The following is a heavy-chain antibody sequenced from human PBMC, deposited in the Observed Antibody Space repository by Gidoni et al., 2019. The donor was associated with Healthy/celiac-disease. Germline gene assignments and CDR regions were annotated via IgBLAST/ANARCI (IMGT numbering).Heavy chain of an antibody. J-gene: IGHJ4*02. D-gene: IGHD3-22*01. Sequence: QVQLQESRPGLVTPSQTLSLPCTVSGGSISSGDYYWSWIRPPPGKGLEWIGYIYYSGSTYYNPSLKSRVTISVDTSKNQFSLKLSSVTAADTAVYYCASLDYYDSSGYYFFDYWGQGTLVTVSS. V-gene: IGHV4-30-4*01. CDR2: IYYSGST. CDR1: GGSISSGDYY. CDR3: ASLDYYDSSGYYFFDY.